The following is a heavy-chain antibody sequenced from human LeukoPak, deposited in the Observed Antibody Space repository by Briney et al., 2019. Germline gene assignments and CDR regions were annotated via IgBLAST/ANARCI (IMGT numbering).Heavy chain of an antibody. CDR1: GFTFSSYD. V-gene: IGHV3-23*01. Sequence: GGSLRLSCAASGFTFSSYDMSWVHQAPGKGLEWVSGISGSGGSTYYADSVKGRFTISRDNAKNTLYLQMNSLRAEDTAVYYCATYRQVLLPFESWGQGTLVTVSS. CDR3: ATYRQVLLPFES. J-gene: IGHJ4*02. CDR2: ISGSGGST. D-gene: IGHD2-8*02.